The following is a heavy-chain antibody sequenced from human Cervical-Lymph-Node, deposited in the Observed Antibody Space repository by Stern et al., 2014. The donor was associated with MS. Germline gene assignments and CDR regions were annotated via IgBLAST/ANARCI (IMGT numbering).Heavy chain of an antibody. J-gene: IGHJ4*02. CDR1: GFTFSTYT. CDR3: ARGDDDFWSGYYYDY. V-gene: IGHV3-48*01. CDR2: ISTRSSTI. Sequence: EVQLVESGGGLVPPGGSLRLSCAASGFTFSTYTMNWVRQAPGKGLEWVSYISTRSSTIHYAGSVQGRFTVSRDNARSSLYLQMNRLRAEDTAVYYCARGDDDFWSGYYYDYWGQGTLVTVSS. D-gene: IGHD3-3*01.